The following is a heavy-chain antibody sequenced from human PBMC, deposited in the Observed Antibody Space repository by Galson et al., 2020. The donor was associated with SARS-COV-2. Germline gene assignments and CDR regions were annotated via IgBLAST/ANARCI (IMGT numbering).Heavy chain of an antibody. CDR2: ISWDCGST. J-gene: IGHJ3*02. CDR1: GFTFDAYA. CDR3: ANDNIGFGLPGAFDI. V-gene: IGHV3-43D*03. Sequence: GESLKISCAASGFTFDAYALHWVRQAPGKGLEWVSLISWDCGSTYYADSVKRRFTISRDNSKNSLYLQMNSLRAEDTALYYCANDNIGFGLPGAFDIWGQGTMVTVSS. D-gene: IGHD3-10*01.